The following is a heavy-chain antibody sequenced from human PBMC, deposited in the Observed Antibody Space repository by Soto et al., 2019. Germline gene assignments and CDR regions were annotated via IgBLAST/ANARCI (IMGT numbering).Heavy chain of an antibody. Sequence: PGESLKISCKGSGYNFANFWIGWVRQMPGKGLEWMGMIFPGDSDTKNSPSLEGQITMSVDKSDSSAYLKWRSLKASDTAIYYCAAGYSSGLDAFDPWGQGTMVTVYS. CDR1: GYNFANFW. J-gene: IGHJ5*02. V-gene: IGHV5-51*01. D-gene: IGHD2-15*01. CDR2: IFPGDSDT. CDR3: AAGYSSGLDAFDP.